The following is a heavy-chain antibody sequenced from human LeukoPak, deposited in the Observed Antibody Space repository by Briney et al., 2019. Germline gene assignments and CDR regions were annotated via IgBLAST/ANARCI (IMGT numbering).Heavy chain of an antibody. CDR2: IYHSGST. V-gene: IGHV4-4*02. Sequence: PSETLSLTCAVSGDSISSSNWWSWVRQPPGKGLEWIGEIYHSGSTNYNPSLKSRVTISVDKSKNQFSLKLSSVTAADTAVYYCARDSSEVRNFDYWGQGTLVTVSS. J-gene: IGHJ4*02. CDR1: GDSISSSNW. CDR3: ARDSSEVRNFDY. D-gene: IGHD3-10*01.